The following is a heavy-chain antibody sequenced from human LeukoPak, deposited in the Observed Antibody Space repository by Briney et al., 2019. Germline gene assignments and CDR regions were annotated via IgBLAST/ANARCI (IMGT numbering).Heavy chain of an antibody. CDR1: GFTFSSHG. V-gene: IGHV3-21*01. Sequence: NPGGSLRLSCAASGFTFSSHGMCWVRQAPGKGLEWVSSISSSSSYIYYADSVKGRFTISRDNAKNSLYLQMNSLRAGDTAVYYCARRAYFDYWGQGTLVTVSS. J-gene: IGHJ4*02. CDR3: ARRAYFDY. CDR2: ISSSSSYI.